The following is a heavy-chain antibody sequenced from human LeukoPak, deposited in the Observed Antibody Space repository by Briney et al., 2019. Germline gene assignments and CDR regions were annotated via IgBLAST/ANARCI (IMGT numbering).Heavy chain of an antibody. J-gene: IGHJ5*01. CDR1: GFTFSSYA. CDR3: AKDPGGSCSSTSCS. D-gene: IGHD2-2*01. V-gene: IGHV3-23*01. Sequence: PGGSLRLSCAASGFTFSSYAMSWVRQAPGKGLEWVSAISGSGGSTYYADSVKGRFTISRDNSKNTLYLQMNSLRAEDTAVYYFAKDPGGSCSSTSCSWGPGTLVTVSS. CDR2: ISGSGGST.